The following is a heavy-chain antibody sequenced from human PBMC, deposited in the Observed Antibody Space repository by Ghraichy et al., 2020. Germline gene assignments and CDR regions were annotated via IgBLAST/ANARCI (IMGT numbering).Heavy chain of an antibody. D-gene: IGHD3-10*01. J-gene: IGHJ3*01. CDR1: GGSIISDEYY. Sequence: SQTLSLTCTVSGGSIISDEYYWSWIRQPPGEGLEWIGYIHYTGSTYYNPSLKSRLNISIDTSKNQFSLKLSSVTAADTAVYYCGRDYKKEAFEDWGQGTMVTVSS. V-gene: IGHV4-30-4*01. CDR3: GRDYKKEAFED. CDR2: IHYTGST.